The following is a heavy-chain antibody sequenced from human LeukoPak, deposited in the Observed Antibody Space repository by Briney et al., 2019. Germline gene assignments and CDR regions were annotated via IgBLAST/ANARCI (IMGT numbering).Heavy chain of an antibody. D-gene: IGHD3-16*01. CDR2: IRPDGSNE. Sequence: GGSLRLSCAASRFIFSTYGMHWVRQAPGKGLEWVVFIRPDGSNEYYAASVRGRFAISRDNSQSTLHLQMNSLRAEDTAVYYCARGGSHWGQGTLVTVSS. V-gene: IGHV3-30*02. CDR1: RFIFSTYG. CDR3: ARGGSH. J-gene: IGHJ4*02.